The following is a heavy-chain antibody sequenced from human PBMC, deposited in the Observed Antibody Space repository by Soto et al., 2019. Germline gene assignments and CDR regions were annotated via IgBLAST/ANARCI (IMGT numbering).Heavy chain of an antibody. CDR1: GYTLTELS. CDR3: ATPTTVTTWGPYGMDV. Sequence: GASVKVSCKVSGYTLTELSMHWVRQAPGKGLEWMGGFDPEDGETIYAQKFQGRVTMTEDTSTDTAYMELSSLRSEDTAVYYCATPTTVTTWGPYGMDVWGQGTTVTVSS. V-gene: IGHV1-24*01. CDR2: FDPEDGET. J-gene: IGHJ6*02. D-gene: IGHD4-4*01.